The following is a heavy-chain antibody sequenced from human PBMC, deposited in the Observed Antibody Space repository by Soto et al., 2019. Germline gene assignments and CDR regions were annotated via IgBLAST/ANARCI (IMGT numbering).Heavy chain of an antibody. V-gene: IGHV3-13*01. CDR1: GFTFSSYD. Sequence: EVQLVESGGGLVQPGGSLRLSCAASGFTFSSYDMHWVRQATGKGLEWVSAIGTAGDTYYPGSVKGRFTISRENAKNSLYLQMNSLRAEDTAVYYCARVQFSGSPFAADDAFDIWGQGTMVTVSS. J-gene: IGHJ3*02. CDR2: IGTAGDT. D-gene: IGHD3-10*01. CDR3: ARVQFSGSPFAADDAFDI.